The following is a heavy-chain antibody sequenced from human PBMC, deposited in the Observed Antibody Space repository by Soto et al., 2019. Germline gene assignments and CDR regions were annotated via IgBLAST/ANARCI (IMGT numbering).Heavy chain of an antibody. Sequence: SGPTLVNPTQTLPLTCTFTGFSLSTGGESVGWIRQSPGKALEWVALIHWNDDKRYDLSLESRLTITKDTSKNQVVLTLSNMGPVDTATYFCAHRRGYGSGNFYFDFWGQGTLVTVSS. D-gene: IGHD3-10*01. CDR1: GFSLSTGGES. V-gene: IGHV2-5*01. J-gene: IGHJ4*02. CDR2: IHWNDDK. CDR3: AHRRGYGSGNFYFDF.